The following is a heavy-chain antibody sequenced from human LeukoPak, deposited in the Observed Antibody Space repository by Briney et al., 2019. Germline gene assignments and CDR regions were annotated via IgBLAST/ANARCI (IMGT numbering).Heavy chain of an antibody. CDR2: INPNSGGT. D-gene: IGHD3-22*01. V-gene: IGHV1-2*02. CDR3: ARLTEDYYDSSGYYYNWFDP. CDR1: GYTFTGYY. Sequence: GASVKVSCKASGYTFTGYYMHWVRQAPGQGLEWMGWINPNSGGTNYAQKFQGRVTMTRDTSISTAYMELSRLRSDDTAVYYCARLTEDYYDSSGYYYNWFDPWGQGTLVTVSS. J-gene: IGHJ5*02.